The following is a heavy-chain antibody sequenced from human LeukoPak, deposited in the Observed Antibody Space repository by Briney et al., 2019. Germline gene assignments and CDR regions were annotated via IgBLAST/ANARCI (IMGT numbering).Heavy chain of an antibody. CDR2: INPNSGGT. CDR3: TRGDYGDYLGYYFDY. D-gene: IGHD4-17*01. V-gene: IGHV1-2*02. CDR1: GYTFTGYY. J-gene: IGHJ4*02. Sequence: GASVKVSCKASGYTFTGYYMQWVRQAPGQRLEWMGWINPNSGGTNYAQKFQGRVTMTRDTSISTAYMELTRLTSDDTAMYYCTRGDYGDYLGYYFDYWGQGTLVTVSS.